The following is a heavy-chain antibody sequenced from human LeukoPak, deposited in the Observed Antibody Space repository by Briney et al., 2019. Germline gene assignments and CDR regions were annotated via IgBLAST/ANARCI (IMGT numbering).Heavy chain of an antibody. CDR2: VADFKSDSDSETGGDNDNT. J-gene: IGHJ4*02. Sequence: SETLSLTCTISRGSIGSFYWGWIRQPPGRDLEWIGHVADFKSDSDSETGGDNDNTNYNPSLKSRVTNSLDTSKKQVSLNLRTVTAANTAVYFCARGVTTFFDHWGQGVLVAVSS. V-gene: IGHV4-59*01. CDR1: RGSIGSFY. D-gene: IGHD4-17*01. CDR3: ARGVTTFFDH.